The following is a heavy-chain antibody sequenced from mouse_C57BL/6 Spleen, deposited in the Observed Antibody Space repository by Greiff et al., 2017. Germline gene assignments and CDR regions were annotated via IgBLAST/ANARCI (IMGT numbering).Heavy chain of an antibody. CDR2: IWRGGST. V-gene: IGHV2-5*01. CDR3: AKNGDDYDGRYFDV. Sequence: QVQLQQSGPGLVQPSQSLSITCTVSGFSLTSYGVHWVRQSPGKGLEWLGVIWRGGSTDYNAAFMSRLSITKDNSKSQVFFKMNSLQADDTAIYYCAKNGDDYDGRYFDVWGTGTTVTVSS. CDR1: GFSLTSYG. D-gene: IGHD2-4*01. J-gene: IGHJ1*03.